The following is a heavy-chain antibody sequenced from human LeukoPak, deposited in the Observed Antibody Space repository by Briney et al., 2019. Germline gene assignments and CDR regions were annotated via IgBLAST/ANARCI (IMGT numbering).Heavy chain of an antibody. D-gene: IGHD3-10*01. Sequence: GGSLRLSCAASGFTFSDYYMSWIRQAPGKGLEWVSYISSSGSTIYYADSVKGRFTISRDNAKNSLYLQMNSLRAEDTAVYYCARVSDYYGSGSYYNRLVEAFDIWGQGTMVTVSS. J-gene: IGHJ3*02. CDR3: ARVSDYYGSGSYYNRLVEAFDI. V-gene: IGHV3-11*04. CDR2: ISSSGSTI. CDR1: GFTFSDYY.